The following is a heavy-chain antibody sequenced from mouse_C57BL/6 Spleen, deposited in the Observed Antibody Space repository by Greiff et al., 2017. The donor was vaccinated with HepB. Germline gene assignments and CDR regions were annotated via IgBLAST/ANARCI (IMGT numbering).Heavy chain of an antibody. CDR3: ARRRGGISPFDY. CDR2: ISGGGGNT. V-gene: IGHV5-9*01. J-gene: IGHJ2*01. CDR1: GFTFSSYT. D-gene: IGHD1-3*01. Sequence: DVHLVESGGGLVKPGGSLKLSCAASGFTFSSYTMSWVRQTPEKRLEWVATISGGGGNTYYPDSVKGRFTISRDNAKNTLYLQMSSLRSEDTALYYCARRRGGISPFDYWGQGTTLTVSS.